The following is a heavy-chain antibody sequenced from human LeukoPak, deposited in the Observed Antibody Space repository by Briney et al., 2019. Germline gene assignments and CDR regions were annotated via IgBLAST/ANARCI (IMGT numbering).Heavy chain of an antibody. J-gene: IGHJ4*02. CDR3: ARDRPRYSSSWYGGDY. D-gene: IGHD6-13*01. Sequence: GASVKISCKASGHTFTSYGISWVRQAPGQGLEWMGWISAYNGNTNYAQKLQGRVTMTTDTSTSTAYMELRSLRSDDTAVYYCARDRPRYSSSWYGGDYWGQGTLVTVSS. CDR1: GHTFTSYG. V-gene: IGHV1-18*01. CDR2: ISAYNGNT.